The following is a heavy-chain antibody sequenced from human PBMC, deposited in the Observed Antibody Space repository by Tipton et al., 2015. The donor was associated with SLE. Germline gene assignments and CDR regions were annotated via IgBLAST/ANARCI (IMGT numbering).Heavy chain of an antibody. CDR1: GGSFSSSSKY. D-gene: IGHD5-18*01. V-gene: IGHV4-39*07. CDR3: ARLHGYSYGLNWFDP. CDR2: IYYTGTTT. Sequence: TLSLTCTVSGGSFSSSSKYLAWIRQPPGKGLEWIGSIYYTGTTTYYNSVLKSRVTMSVDTSKNQFSLRLTSVIAADTAVYYCARLHGYSYGLNWFDPWGQGTLISVSS. J-gene: IGHJ5*02.